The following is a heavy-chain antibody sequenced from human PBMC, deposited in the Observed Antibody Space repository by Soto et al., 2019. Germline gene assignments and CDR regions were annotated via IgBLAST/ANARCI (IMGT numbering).Heavy chain of an antibody. V-gene: IGHV4-59*08. D-gene: IGHD6-6*01. Sequence: SETLSLTCTVSGGSISSYYWSWIRQPPGKGLEWIGYIYYSGSTNYNPSLKSRVTISVDTSKNQFSLKLSSVTAADTAVYYCARHFPVAARPDYWGQGTLVTGSS. J-gene: IGHJ4*02. CDR2: IYYSGST. CDR1: GGSISSYY. CDR3: ARHFPVAARPDY.